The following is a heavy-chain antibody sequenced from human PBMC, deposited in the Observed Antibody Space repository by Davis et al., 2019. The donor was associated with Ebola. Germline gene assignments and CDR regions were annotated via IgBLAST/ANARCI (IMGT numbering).Heavy chain of an antibody. CDR2: IIPILDLA. V-gene: IGHV1-69*10. CDR1: GGTFSSYA. D-gene: IGHD3-3*01. Sequence: SVKVSCKASGGTFSSYAIIWVRQAPGQGLEWMGGIIPILDLANYAQKFQGRVTITADKSTSTAYMELSSLRSEDSAVYYCATGQGIVGVVDWDYWGQGTPVTVSS. CDR3: ATGQGIVGVVDWDY. J-gene: IGHJ4*02.